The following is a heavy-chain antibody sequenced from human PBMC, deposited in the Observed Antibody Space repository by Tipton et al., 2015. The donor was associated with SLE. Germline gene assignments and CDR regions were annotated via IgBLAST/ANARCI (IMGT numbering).Heavy chain of an antibody. V-gene: IGHV1-69*01. CDR2: VISIFGPA. CDR3: ARDEVAGRIVGAFEKY. J-gene: IGHJ4*02. D-gene: IGHD1-26*01. Sequence: QSGPEVKKPGSSVMVSCKAPGGSISSYAVSWVRQAPGQGLEWMGGVISIFGPANYAQKFRGRVTITADESTSTVCMELSSLRSEDTAVYYCARDEVAGRIVGAFEKYWGQGTLVTVTS. CDR1: GGSISSYA.